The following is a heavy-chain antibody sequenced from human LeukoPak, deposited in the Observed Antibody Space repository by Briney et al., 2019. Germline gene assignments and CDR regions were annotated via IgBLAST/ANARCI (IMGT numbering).Heavy chain of an antibody. V-gene: IGHV3-23*01. J-gene: IGHJ4*02. CDR1: GFTFSSYA. CDR3: AGYDTYYYDSSGISPFDY. Sequence: DPGGSLRLSCAASGFTFSSYAMSWVRQAPGKGLEWVSAISGSGGSTYYADSVKGRFTISRDNSKNTLYLQMNSLRAEDTAVYYCAGYDTYYYDSSGISPFDYWGQGTLVTVSS. CDR2: ISGSGGST. D-gene: IGHD3-22*01.